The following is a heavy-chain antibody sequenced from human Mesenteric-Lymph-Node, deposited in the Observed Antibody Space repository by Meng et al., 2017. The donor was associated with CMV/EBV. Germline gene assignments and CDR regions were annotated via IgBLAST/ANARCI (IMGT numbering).Heavy chain of an antibody. J-gene: IGHJ4*02. D-gene: IGHD3-9*01. CDR3: ARGSSYDILTGYFDY. V-gene: IGHV4-34*01. CDR1: GGSFSGYY. Sequence: VHVPQWGAGLLKPSETLSVTCAVYGGSFSGYYWNWIRQSPEKGLEWIGEINHSGSTTYNPSFTSRIIISVDTSTNQISLNMSSVTAADTAVYYCARGSSYDILTGYFDYWGQGALVTVSS. CDR2: INHSGST.